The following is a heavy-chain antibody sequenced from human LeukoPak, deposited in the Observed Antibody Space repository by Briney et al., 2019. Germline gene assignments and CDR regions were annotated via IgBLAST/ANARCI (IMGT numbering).Heavy chain of an antibody. CDR3: ATEGAYCGDDCFSFLDY. CDR2: ISNDGDT. CDR1: GFTVSSNY. V-gene: IGHV3-66*02. Sequence: GGSLRLSCAASGFTVSSNYMSWVRQGAGKELECDSVISNDGDTYYADSVKGRFTISRDNSKNTLYLQMNSLRTEDTAVYYCATEGAYCGDDCFSFLDYWGQGTLVTVSS. D-gene: IGHD2-21*02. J-gene: IGHJ4*02.